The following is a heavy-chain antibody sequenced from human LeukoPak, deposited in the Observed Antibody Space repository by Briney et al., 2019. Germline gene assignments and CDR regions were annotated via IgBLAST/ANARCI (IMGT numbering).Heavy chain of an antibody. CDR3: ARAAFHDGMAP. J-gene: IGHJ5*02. CDR2: INHSGST. CDR1: GGSFSGYY. D-gene: IGHD5-24*01. V-gene: IGHV4-34*01. Sequence: SETLSLTCAVYGGSFSGYYWSWIRQPPGKGLEWIGEINHSGSTNYNPSLKSRVTISVDTSKNQFSLKLSSVTAADTAVYYCARAAFHDGMAPWGQGTLVTVSS.